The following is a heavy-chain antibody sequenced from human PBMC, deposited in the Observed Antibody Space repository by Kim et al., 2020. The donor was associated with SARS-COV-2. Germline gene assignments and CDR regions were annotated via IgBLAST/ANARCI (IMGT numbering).Heavy chain of an antibody. CDR2: INHSGST. Sequence: SETLSLTCAVYGGSFSGYYWSWIRQPPGKGLEWIGEINHSGSTNYNPSLKSRVTISVDTSKNQFSLKLSSVTAADTAVYYCARRSRGYSYGPHGYWGQGTLVTVSS. CDR3: ARRSRGYSYGPHGY. D-gene: IGHD5-18*01. J-gene: IGHJ4*02. CDR1: GGSFSGYY. V-gene: IGHV4-34*01.